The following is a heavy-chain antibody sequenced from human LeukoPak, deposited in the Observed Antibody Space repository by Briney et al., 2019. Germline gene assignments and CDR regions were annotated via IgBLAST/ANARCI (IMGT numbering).Heavy chain of an antibody. Sequence: SETLSLTCAVYGGSFSGYYWSWIRQPPGKGLEWIGEINHSGSTNYNPSLKSRVTISVDTSKNQFSLKLSSVTAADTAVYYCARDGRTYYDSERLSNWGQGTLVTVSS. V-gene: IGHV4-34*01. CDR2: INHSGST. CDR1: GGSFSGYY. J-gene: IGHJ4*02. D-gene: IGHD3-22*01. CDR3: ARDGRTYYDSERLSN.